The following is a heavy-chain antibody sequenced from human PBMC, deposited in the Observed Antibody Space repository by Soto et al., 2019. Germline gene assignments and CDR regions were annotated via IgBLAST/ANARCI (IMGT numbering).Heavy chain of an antibody. V-gene: IGHV1-18*04. Sequence: QVQLVQSGAEVKKPGASVRVSCKASGYTFTSYGISWVRQAPGQGLEWMGWISAYNGNANYAQKLQGRVTMTTDTSTSTAYMELRSLRSDDTAVYYCARDFSQSSSGYYFNDAFDIWGQGTMVTVS. D-gene: IGHD3-22*01. CDR1: GYTFTSYG. CDR3: ARDFSQSSSGYYFNDAFDI. CDR2: ISAYNGNA. J-gene: IGHJ3*02.